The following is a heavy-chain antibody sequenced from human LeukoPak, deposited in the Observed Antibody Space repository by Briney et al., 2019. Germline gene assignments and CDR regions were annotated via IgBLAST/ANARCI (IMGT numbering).Heavy chain of an antibody. V-gene: IGHV3-48*01. CDR2: ISSSSSTI. J-gene: IGHJ6*03. D-gene: IGHD3-10*01. CDR3: AXXXXSGSGNXPYYMXV. Sequence: GGSLRLSCAASGFTFSSYSMNWVRQAPGKGLEWVSYISSSSSTIYYADSVKGRFTISRDNAKNSLYLQMNSLRAEDTAVYYXAXXXXSGSGNXPYYMXVWGKGTTVTVSS. CDR1: GFTFSSYS.